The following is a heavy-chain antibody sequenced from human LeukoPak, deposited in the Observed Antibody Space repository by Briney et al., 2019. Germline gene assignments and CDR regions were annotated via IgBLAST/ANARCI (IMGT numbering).Heavy chain of an antibody. CDR3: ARSHYYDSSGYFTYYYGLDV. CDR2: ISSSSSYI. D-gene: IGHD3-22*01. V-gene: IGHV3-21*01. CDR1: GFTFSSYS. J-gene: IGHJ6*02. Sequence: GGSLRLSCAASGFTFSSYSMNWVRQAPGKGLEWVSSISSSSSYIYYAYSVKGRFTISRDNAKNSLYLQMNSLRAEDTAVYYCARSHYYDSSGYFTYYYGLDVWGQGTTVTVS.